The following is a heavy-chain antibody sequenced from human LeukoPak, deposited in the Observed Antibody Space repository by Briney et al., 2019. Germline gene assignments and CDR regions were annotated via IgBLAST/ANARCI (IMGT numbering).Heavy chain of an antibody. CDR2: IIPILGIA. CDR3: ARAHRSYSSSWYDYFDY. Sequence: VASVKVSCKASGGTFSSYAFSWVRQAPGQGLEWMGRIIPILGIANYAQKFQGRVTITADESTSTAYMELSSLRSEDTAVYYCARAHRSYSSSWYDYFDYWGQGTLVTVSS. CDR1: GGTFSSYA. D-gene: IGHD6-13*01. V-gene: IGHV1-69*04. J-gene: IGHJ4*02.